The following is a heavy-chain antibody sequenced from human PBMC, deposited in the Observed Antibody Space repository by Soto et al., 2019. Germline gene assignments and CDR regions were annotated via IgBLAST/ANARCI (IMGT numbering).Heavy chain of an antibody. Sequence: EVQLLESGGGLAQPGGSLRLSCAASGFTFGSYSMNWVRQAPGKGLEWVSIISGSGGATFYADSVKGRFTISRDNSKKSVFLQMDGLRADDTAVYYCAKVTDCGPSRCDDGIDIWGHGTMVTVS. D-gene: IGHD2-21*01. CDR3: AKVTDCGPSRCDDGIDI. CDR1: GFTFGSYS. CDR2: ISGSGGAT. V-gene: IGHV3-23*01. J-gene: IGHJ3*02.